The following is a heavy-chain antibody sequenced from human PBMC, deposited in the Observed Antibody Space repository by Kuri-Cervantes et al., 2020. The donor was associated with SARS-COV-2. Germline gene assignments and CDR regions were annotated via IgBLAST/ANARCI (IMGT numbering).Heavy chain of an antibody. V-gene: IGHV3-33*01. Sequence: GGSLRLSCAASGFTFSSYGMHRVRQAPGKGLEWVAVIWYDGSNKYYADSVKGRFTISRDNSKNTLYLEMNSLRAEDTAVYYCARDKLQFDAFDIWGQGTMVTVSS. J-gene: IGHJ3*02. CDR3: ARDKLQFDAFDI. D-gene: IGHD5-24*01. CDR2: IWYDGSNK. CDR1: GFTFSSYG.